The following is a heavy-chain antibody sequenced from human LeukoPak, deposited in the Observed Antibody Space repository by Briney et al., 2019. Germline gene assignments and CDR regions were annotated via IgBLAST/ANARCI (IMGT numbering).Heavy chain of an antibody. D-gene: IGHD2/OR15-2a*01. CDR2: INHSGDT. V-gene: IGHV4-34*01. Sequence: SETLSLTCAVYGGSFRGYYWTWIRQPPGKGLEWIGEINHSGDTNYNPSLQSRVTISVDTSKNQFSLQLSSVPAADTATYYCVRGRVKGKYWGQGTLVIVPS. CDR3: VRGRVKGKY. J-gene: IGHJ4*02. CDR1: GGSFRGYY.